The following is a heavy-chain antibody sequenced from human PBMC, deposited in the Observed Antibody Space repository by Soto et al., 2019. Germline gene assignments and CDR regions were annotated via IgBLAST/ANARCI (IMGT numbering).Heavy chain of an antibody. J-gene: IGHJ5*02. Sequence: QVQVQQSGPGLVKPSQTLSLTCAISGDSVSSNSAAWNWLRQSPSRGLEWLGRTYYRSKWYHDYAISVKGRIPINPDTSKNQFSLQLNSMAPEDTAVYYCARDLNCLDPWGQGTLVTVSS. CDR3: ARDLNCLDP. CDR2: TYYRSKWYH. D-gene: IGHD2-21*01. V-gene: IGHV6-1*01. CDR1: GDSVSSNSAA.